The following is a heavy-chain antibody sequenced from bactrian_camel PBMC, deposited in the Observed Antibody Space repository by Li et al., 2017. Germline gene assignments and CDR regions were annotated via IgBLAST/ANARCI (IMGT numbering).Heavy chain of an antibody. CDR3: ATDYEDSLAAFAY. J-gene: IGHJ6*01. Sequence: HVQLVESGGGLVQPGGSLRLSCAASGFTFSDVNMYWVRQDPGKGLEWVSTINAAGSSTYYAESVKGRFTISRDNAKNTVYLQMNSVKPEDTAVYYCATDYEDSLAAFAYWGQGTQVTVS. CDR1: GFTFSDVN. D-gene: IGHD5*01. V-gene: IGHV3S1*01. CDR2: INAAGSST.